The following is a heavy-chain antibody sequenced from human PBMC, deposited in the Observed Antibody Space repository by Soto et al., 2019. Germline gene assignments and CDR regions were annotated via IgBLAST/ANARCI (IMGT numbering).Heavy chain of an antibody. CDR1: GGSFSGYY. CDR3: ARVRGWYPLDY. CDR2: INHSGST. V-gene: IGHV4-34*01. Sequence: QVQLQQWGAGLLKPSETLSLTCAVYGGSFSGYYWSWIRQPPGKGLEWIGEINHSGSTNYNPSLKSRATISVDTSKNQFSLKLSSVTAADTAVYYCARVRGWYPLDYWGKGTLVTVSS. D-gene: IGHD6-19*01. J-gene: IGHJ4*02.